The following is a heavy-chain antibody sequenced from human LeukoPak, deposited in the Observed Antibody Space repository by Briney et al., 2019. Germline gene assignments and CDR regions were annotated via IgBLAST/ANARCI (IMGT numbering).Heavy chain of an antibody. CDR2: ISTYNGNT. CDR3: AARSGTYPYYFDY. V-gene: IGHV1-18*01. D-gene: IGHD3-10*01. Sequence: GASVKVSCKASGCTFTSYGISWVRQASGQRLEYMGWISTYNGNTNYAQKLQGRVTMTTDTSTNTAYMELRSLRSDDTAIYYCAARSGTYPYYFDYWGQGTLVTVSS. CDR1: GCTFTSYG. J-gene: IGHJ4*02.